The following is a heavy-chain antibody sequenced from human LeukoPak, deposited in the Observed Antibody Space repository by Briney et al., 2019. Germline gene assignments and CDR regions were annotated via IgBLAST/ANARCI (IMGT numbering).Heavy chain of an antibody. D-gene: IGHD3-16*02. V-gene: IGHV1-69*13. CDR1: GGTFSSYA. CDR2: IIPIFGTA. Sequence: ASVKVSCKASGGTFSSYAISWVRQAPGQGLEWMGGIIPIFGTANYAQKFQGRVTITADQSTSTAYMELSSLRSEDTAVYYCARDRTAYDYIWGSYRHFAYWGQGTLVTVSS. CDR3: ARDRTAYDYIWGSYRHFAY. J-gene: IGHJ4*02.